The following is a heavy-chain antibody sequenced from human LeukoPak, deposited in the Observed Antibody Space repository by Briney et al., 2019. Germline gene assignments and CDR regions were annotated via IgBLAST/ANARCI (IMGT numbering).Heavy chain of an antibody. CDR1: GFTLSDYW. D-gene: IGHD2-15*01. CDR2: ISGSGGST. V-gene: IGHV3-23*01. Sequence: GGSLRLSCAASGFTLSDYWMHWVRQVPGKGLEWVSAISGSGGSTYYADSVKGRFTISRDNSKNTLYLQMNSLRAEDTAVYYCAKDLAAPGYCSGGSCHSDAFDIWGQGTMVTVSS. CDR3: AKDLAAPGYCSGGSCHSDAFDI. J-gene: IGHJ3*02.